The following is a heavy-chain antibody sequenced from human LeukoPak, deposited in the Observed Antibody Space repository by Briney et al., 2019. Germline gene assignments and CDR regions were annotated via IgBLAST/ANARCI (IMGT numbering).Heavy chain of an antibody. CDR3: AKDAQRGFDYSNSLEN. J-gene: IGHJ4*02. Sequence: GGSLRLSCAVSGFPVSSKYMNWIRQAPGKGLEWVAVIWSDATEKYYGDAVKGRFTISRDNSRNTLYLQMNSLRAEDTAVYYCAKDAQRGFDYSNSLENWGQGTLVTVSS. CDR2: IWSDATEK. D-gene: IGHD4-11*01. CDR1: GFPVSSKY. V-gene: IGHV3-33*06.